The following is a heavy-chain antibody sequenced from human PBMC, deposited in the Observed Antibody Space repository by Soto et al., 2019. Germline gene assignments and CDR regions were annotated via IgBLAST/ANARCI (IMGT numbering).Heavy chain of an antibody. CDR3: ARDLGPSFFYLLFYYHYVMYF. V-gene: IGHV3-23*01. CDR2: IAGSGGGI. CDR1: GFILGSYA. D-gene: IGHD2-15*01. Sequence: GGSLRLSCAASGFILGSYAMSWVRQAPGKGLEWVSSIAGSGGGIYYADSVKGRFTISRDTSKNTLDLQMNSLRAEDTAVYYCARDLGPSFFYLLFYYHYVMYFCGQGSSVPGSS. J-gene: IGHJ6*02.